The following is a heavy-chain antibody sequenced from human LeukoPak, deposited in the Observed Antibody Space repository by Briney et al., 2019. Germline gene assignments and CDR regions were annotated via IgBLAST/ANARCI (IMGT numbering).Heavy chain of an antibody. V-gene: IGHV4-31*03. D-gene: IGHD3-10*01. CDR3: ASPSSYGSGSYRALDI. CDR2: IYYSGST. Sequence: SQTLSLTCTVSGGSISSGGYYWSWIRQHPGKGLEWIGYIYYSGSTYYNPSLKSRVTISVDTSKNQFSLKLSSVTAADTAVYYCASPSSYGSGSYRALDIWGQGTMVTVSS. CDR1: GGSISSGGYY. J-gene: IGHJ3*02.